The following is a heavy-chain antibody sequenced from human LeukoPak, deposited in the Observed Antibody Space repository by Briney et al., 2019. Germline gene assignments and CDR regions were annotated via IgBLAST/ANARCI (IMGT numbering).Heavy chain of an antibody. CDR2: IRSKANSYAT. CDR3: TRHKSTAYYYYYYMDV. Sequence: PGGSLRLSCAASGFTFSGSAMHWVRQASGKGLEWVGRIRSKANSYATAYAASVKGRFTISKDDSKNTAYLQMNGLKTEDTAVYYCTRHKSTAYYYYYYMDVWGKGTTVTVSS. D-gene: IGHD5/OR15-5a*01. CDR1: GFTFSGSA. J-gene: IGHJ6*03. V-gene: IGHV3-73*01.